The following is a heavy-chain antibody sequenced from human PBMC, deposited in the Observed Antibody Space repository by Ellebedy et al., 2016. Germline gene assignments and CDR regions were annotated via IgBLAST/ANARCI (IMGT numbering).Heavy chain of an antibody. V-gene: IGHV3-48*02. CDR1: GFTFSSYS. J-gene: IGHJ4*02. CDR3: ARVSDSGYYYVGLQVIAY. Sequence: GGSLRLXXAASGFTFSSYSMNWVRQAPGKGLEWVSYISTSSTTIYYADSVKGRFTISRDNAKNSLYLQMNSLRDEDTAVYYCARVSDSGYYYVGLQVIAYWGQGTLVTVSS. D-gene: IGHD3-22*01. CDR2: ISTSSTTI.